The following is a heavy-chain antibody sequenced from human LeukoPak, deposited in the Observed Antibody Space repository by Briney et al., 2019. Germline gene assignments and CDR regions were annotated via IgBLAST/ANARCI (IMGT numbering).Heavy chain of an antibody. Sequence: GGSLRLSCAASGFTLSSAWMIWVRQAPGKGLEWVATIKDDGSDKYYVDSVKGRFTISRDNAKKSLWLQMNSLRVEDTAMYYCADLGSRDWGQGTLVTVSS. CDR1: GFTLSSAW. CDR2: IKDDGSDK. J-gene: IGHJ4*02. D-gene: IGHD3-16*01. CDR3: ADLGSRD. V-gene: IGHV3-7*01.